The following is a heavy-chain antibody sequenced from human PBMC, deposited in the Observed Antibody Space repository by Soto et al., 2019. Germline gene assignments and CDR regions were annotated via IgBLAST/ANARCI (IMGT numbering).Heavy chain of an antibody. CDR1: GFTLSDYY. CDR3: ARDEILNSITIFGVVIDYYYGMDV. D-gene: IGHD3-3*01. V-gene: IGHV3-11*06. CDR2: ISSSSSYT. Sequence: GGSLRLSXAASGFTLSDYYMSWIRQAPGKGLEWVSYISSSSSYTNYADSVKGRFTISRDNAKNSLYLQMNSLRAEDTAVYYCARDEILNSITIFGVVIDYYYGMDVWGQGTTVTVSS. J-gene: IGHJ6*02.